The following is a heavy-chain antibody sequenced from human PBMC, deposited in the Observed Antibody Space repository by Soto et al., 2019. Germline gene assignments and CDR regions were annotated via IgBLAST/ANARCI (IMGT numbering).Heavy chain of an antibody. J-gene: IGHJ4*02. Sequence: GGSLRLSCAASGFTFSSYGMHWVRQAPGKGLEWVAVIWYDGSNKYYADSVKGRFTISRDNSKNTLYLQMNSLRAEDTAVYYCARDSLFVGGSLGYWGQGTLVTVSS. D-gene: IGHD2-21*01. CDR3: ARDSLFVGGSLGY. V-gene: IGHV3-33*01. CDR1: GFTFSSYG. CDR2: IWYDGSNK.